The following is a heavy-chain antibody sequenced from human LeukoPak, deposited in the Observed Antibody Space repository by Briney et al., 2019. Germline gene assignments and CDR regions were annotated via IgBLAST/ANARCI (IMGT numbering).Heavy chain of an antibody. J-gene: IGHJ4*02. CDR2: IYYSGST. V-gene: IGHV4-39*01. CDR3: ARARLTGYFYAYFDY. CDR1: GGSISSSSYY. Sequence: PSETLSLTCTVSGGSISSSSYYWGWIRQPPGKGLEWIGSIYYSGSTYYNPSLKSRVTISVDTSKNQFSLKLSSVTAADTAVYYCARARLTGYFYAYFDYWGQGTLVTVSS. D-gene: IGHD3-9*01.